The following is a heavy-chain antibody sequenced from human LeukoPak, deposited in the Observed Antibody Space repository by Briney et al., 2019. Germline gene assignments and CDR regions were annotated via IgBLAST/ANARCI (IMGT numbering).Heavy chain of an antibody. Sequence: GGSLRLSCIPSTFTFSNSVMHWVRQAPGKGLEWVSGISIDGNGKYYADSVRGRITISRDNSKNTLYLEMNSLSAEDTAVYYCAKEVRTSGRAGIFGYWGQGTLVTVSS. D-gene: IGHD2-2*01. CDR2: ISIDGNGK. CDR1: TFTFSNSV. J-gene: IGHJ4*02. V-gene: IGHV3-30*04. CDR3: AKEVRTSGRAGIFGY.